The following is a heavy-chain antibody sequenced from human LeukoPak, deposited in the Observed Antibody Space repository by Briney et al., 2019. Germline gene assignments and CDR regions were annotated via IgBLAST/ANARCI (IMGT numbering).Heavy chain of an antibody. Sequence: GASVKVSCKTSGYTFSSYTITWVRQAPGQGLQWMGWINTNTGNPTYAQGFTGRFVFSLDTSVSTAYLQISSLKTEDTAVYYCARRSMVQHLDVWAKGPRSPSPQ. D-gene: IGHD3-10*01. CDR1: GYTFSSYT. CDR3: ARRSMVQHLDV. CDR2: INTNTGNP. J-gene: IGHJ6*04. V-gene: IGHV7-4-1*02.